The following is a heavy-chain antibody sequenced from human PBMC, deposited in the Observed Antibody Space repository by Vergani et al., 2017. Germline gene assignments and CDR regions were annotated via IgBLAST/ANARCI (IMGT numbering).Heavy chain of an antibody. D-gene: IGHD3-10*01. CDR3: ARTRFTMVRGAWFDP. J-gene: IGHJ5*02. Sequence: QVQLQQWGAGLLKPSETLSLTCAVYGGSFSGYYWSWIRQPPGKGLEWIGEINHSGSTNYNPSPKSRVTISVDTSKNQFSLKLSSVTAADTAVYYCARTRFTMVRGAWFDPWGQGTLVTVSS. CDR2: INHSGST. V-gene: IGHV4-34*01. CDR1: GGSFSGYY.